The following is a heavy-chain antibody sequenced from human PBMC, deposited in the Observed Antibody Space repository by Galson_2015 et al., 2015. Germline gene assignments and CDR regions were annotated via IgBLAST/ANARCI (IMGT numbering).Heavy chain of an antibody. CDR3: AKRSLVSGGCFDY. V-gene: IGHV3-23*01. CDR1: GFTFSTYG. CDR2: IYSNGGST. J-gene: IGHJ4*02. D-gene: IGHD2-15*01. Sequence: SLRLSCAASGFTFSTYGMSWVRQTPGKGLEWVSSIYSNGGSTFYAESVRGRFTITRANSENTLYLQMNSLRAEDTAVYYCAKRSLVSGGCFDYWGQGTLVTVSS.